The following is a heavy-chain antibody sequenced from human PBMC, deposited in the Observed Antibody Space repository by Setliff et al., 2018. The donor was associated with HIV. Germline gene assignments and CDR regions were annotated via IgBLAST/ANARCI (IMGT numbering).Heavy chain of an antibody. CDR3: ARGGRSWFQNFHGAFDV. CDR1: GGSISSYY. D-gene: IGHD3-16*01. CDR2: IFYSGRT. J-gene: IGHJ3*01. V-gene: IGHV4-59*08. Sequence: LSLTCTVSGGSISSYYWSWIRQPPGRGLEWIGYIFYSGRTNYNPSLTSRVTISVDTSKNQFSLKLSSVTAADTAVYYCARGGRSWFQNFHGAFDVWGQGTMVTVSS.